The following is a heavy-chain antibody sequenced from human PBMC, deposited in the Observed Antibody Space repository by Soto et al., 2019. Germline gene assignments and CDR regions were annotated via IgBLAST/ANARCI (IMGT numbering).Heavy chain of an antibody. CDR3: SRGSFGYYGP. J-gene: IGHJ5*02. V-gene: IGHV3-49*04. CDR1: GFRFSEHA. Sequence: PRGSLRLSCKCSGFRFSEHAMTWVRQAPGKGLEWVGFIRNTPYGGTTDYAASVRGRFTISRDDSASIAYLQMNSLKTEDSGLYYCSRGSFGYYGPWGPGTLVTVSS. D-gene: IGHD2-2*03. CDR2: IRNTPYGGTT.